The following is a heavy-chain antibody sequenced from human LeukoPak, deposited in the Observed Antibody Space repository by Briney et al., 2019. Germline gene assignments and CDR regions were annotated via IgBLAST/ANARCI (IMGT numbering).Heavy chain of an antibody. CDR2: IYYSGST. CDR3: ARGLPADYDY. J-gene: IGHJ4*02. Sequence: SETLSLTCTVSGGSISSSSYYWGWIRQPPGKGLEWIGSIYYSGSTYYNPSLKSRVTISVDTSKNQFSLKLSSVTAADTAVYYCARGLPADYDYWGQGTLVTVSS. V-gene: IGHV4-39*01. CDR1: GGSISSSSYY. D-gene: IGHD1-14*01.